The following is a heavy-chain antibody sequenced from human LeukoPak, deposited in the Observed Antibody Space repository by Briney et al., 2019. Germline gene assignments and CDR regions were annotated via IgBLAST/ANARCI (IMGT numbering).Heavy chain of an antibody. CDR2: ISGSGGST. V-gene: IGHV3-23*01. J-gene: IGHJ4*02. CDR1: GFPFSSYG. Sequence: PGGSLRLSCITSGFPFSSYGMHWVRQAPGKGLEWVSAISGSGGSTYYADSVKGRFTISRDNSKNTLYLQMNSLRAEDTAVYYCAKGYRYCSSTSCYKVYWGQGTLVTVSS. D-gene: IGHD2-2*02. CDR3: AKGYRYCSSTSCYKVY.